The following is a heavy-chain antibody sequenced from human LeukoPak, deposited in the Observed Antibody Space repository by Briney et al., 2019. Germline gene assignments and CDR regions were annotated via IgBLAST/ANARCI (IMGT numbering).Heavy chain of an antibody. J-gene: IGHJ5*02. CDR1: GYTFTRYN. Sequence: ASVKVSCKASGYTFTRYNMHWVRQAPGQGLEWMGRIIPILGIANYAQKFQGRVTITADKSTSTAYMELSSLRSEDTAVYYCARGMGIAVPWGQGTLVTVSS. CDR3: ARGMGIAVP. CDR2: IIPILGIA. D-gene: IGHD6-19*01. V-gene: IGHV1-69*02.